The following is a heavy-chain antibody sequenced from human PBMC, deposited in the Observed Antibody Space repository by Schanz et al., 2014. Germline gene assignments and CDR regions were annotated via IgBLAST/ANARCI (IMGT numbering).Heavy chain of an antibody. V-gene: IGHV3-23*04. D-gene: IGHD6-13*01. CDR2: ISASGGTT. Sequence: EVQLVESGGGLVQPGGSLRLSCAASGFSVGNKYMNWVRQAPGKGLEWVSAISASGGTTYYADSVKGRFTISRDNSKNTLYLQMNSLRVEDTAVYFCVSQTGSPNYWGQGTPITVSS. J-gene: IGHJ4*02. CDR1: GFSVGNKY. CDR3: VSQTGSPNY.